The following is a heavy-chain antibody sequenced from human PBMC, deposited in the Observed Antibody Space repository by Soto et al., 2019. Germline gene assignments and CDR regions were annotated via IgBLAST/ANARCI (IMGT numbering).Heavy chain of an antibody. CDR3: ATYQWRRDGLKDAFDI. V-gene: IGHV4-31*03. D-gene: IGHD6-19*01. CDR2: TYYSGST. CDR1: GGSISSGCYY. J-gene: IGHJ3*02. Sequence: PSETLSLTCTVSGGSISSGCYYWSWIRQHPGKGLEWIGYTYYSGSTYYNPSLKSRVTISVDTSKNQFSLKLSSVTAADTAVYYCATYQWRRDGLKDAFDIWGQGTMVTVSS.